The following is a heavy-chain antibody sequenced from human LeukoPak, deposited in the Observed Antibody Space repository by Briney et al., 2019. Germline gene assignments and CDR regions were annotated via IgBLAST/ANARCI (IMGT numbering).Heavy chain of an antibody. V-gene: IGHV1-46*01. CDR3: ARDNSVGDTAWWFDP. CDR1: GYTFTRHY. J-gene: IGHJ5*02. Sequence: ASVKVSCEASGYTFTRHYMHWVRQAPGQGLEWMGVINPGGSWTSYAQKFQGRVTMTRDMSTSTDYMELSSLRSEDTAVYYCARDNSVGDTAWWFDPWGQGTLVTVSS. D-gene: IGHD1-26*01. CDR2: INPGGSWT.